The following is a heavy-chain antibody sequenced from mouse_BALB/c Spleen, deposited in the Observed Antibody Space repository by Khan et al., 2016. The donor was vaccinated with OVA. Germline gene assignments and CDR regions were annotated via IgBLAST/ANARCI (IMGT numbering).Heavy chain of an antibody. CDR2: ISYSGNT. Sequence: EVQLQESGPGLVKPSQSLSLTCTVTGYSITSDYAWNWIRQLPGNKLEWMGFISYSGNTNYNPSLKSRISITRDTSKNQFFLQLNSVTTEDTATXYCARVYGGDFDYWGQGTTLTVSS. CDR1: GYSITSDYA. CDR3: ARVYGGDFDY. V-gene: IGHV3-2*02. J-gene: IGHJ2*01. D-gene: IGHD1-1*01.